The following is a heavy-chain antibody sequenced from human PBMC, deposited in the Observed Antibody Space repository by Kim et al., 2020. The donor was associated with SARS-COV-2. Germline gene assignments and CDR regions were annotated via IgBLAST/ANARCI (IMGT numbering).Heavy chain of an antibody. CDR1: GGSISSYY. CDR3: ARGGPYYYGSGSYWASFDY. D-gene: IGHD3-10*01. CDR2: IYYSGST. Sequence: SETLSLTCTVSGGSISSYYWSWIRQPPGKGLEWIGYIYYSGSTNYNPSLKSRVTISVDTSKNQFSLKLSSVTAADTAVYYCARGGPYYYGSGSYWASFDYWGQGTLVTVSS. V-gene: IGHV4-59*08. J-gene: IGHJ4*02.